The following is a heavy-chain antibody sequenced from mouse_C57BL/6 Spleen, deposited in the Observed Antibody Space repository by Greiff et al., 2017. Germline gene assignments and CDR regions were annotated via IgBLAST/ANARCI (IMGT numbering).Heavy chain of an antibody. CDR2: INPYNGDT. Sequence: EVQLQQSGPELVKPGDSVTISCKASGYSFTGYFMNWVMQSHGKSLEWIGRINPYNGDTFYNQKFKGKATLTVDKSSSTAHMELRSLTSEDAAVYYCARWGAGRYFDYWGQGTTLTVSS. CDR1: GYSFTGYF. J-gene: IGHJ2*01. V-gene: IGHV1-20*01. D-gene: IGHD1-1*01. CDR3: ARWGAGRYFDY.